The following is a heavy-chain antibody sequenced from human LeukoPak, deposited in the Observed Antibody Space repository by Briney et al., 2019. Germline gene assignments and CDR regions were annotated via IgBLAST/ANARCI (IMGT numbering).Heavy chain of an antibody. V-gene: IGHV1-69*05. CDR1: GGTFSSYA. J-gene: IGHJ4*02. D-gene: IGHD1-26*01. Sequence: ASVKVSCKASGGTFSSYAISWVRQAPGQGLEWMGGIIPIFGTANYAQKLQGRVTMTTDTSTSTAYMELRSLRSDDTAVYYCARVGATHVQDYWGQGTLVTVSS. CDR2: IIPIFGTA. CDR3: ARVGATHVQDY.